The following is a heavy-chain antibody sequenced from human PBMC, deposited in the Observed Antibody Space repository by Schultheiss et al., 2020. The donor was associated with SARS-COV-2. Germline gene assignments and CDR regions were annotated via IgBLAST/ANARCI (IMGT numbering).Heavy chain of an antibody. V-gene: IGHV3-21*05. D-gene: IGHD1-1*01. CDR2: ISSSSSYT. CDR1: GFTFSSYA. CDR3: ARSGEVRYYGMDV. J-gene: IGHJ6*02. Sequence: GGSLRLSCAASGFTFSSYAMHWVRQAPGKGLEWVSYISSSSSYTNYADSVKGRFTISRDNAKNSLYLQMNSLRAEDTAVYYCARSGEVRYYGMDVWGQGTTVTVSS.